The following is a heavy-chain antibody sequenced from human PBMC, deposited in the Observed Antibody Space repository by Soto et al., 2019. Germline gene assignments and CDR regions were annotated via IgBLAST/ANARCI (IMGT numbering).Heavy chain of an antibody. V-gene: IGHV4-59*01. J-gene: IGHJ4*02. CDR2: IHYNGNT. CDR1: DASISNYY. D-gene: IGHD2-2*01. CDR3: ASLPCQRSSESCASCCDFGQ. Sequence: SETLSLTCTVSDASISNYYWSWFRQPPGKGLEWIAYIHYNGNTNYNPSLTSRVTMSLDTSKNQFSLKLLSVTAADTAVYYCASLPCQRSSESCASCCDFGQWGQGTLVTVSS.